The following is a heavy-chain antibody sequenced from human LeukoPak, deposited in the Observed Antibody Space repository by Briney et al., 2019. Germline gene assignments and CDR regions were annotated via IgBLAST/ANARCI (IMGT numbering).Heavy chain of an antibody. J-gene: IGHJ3*02. CDR1: GGSISSYY. CDR2: IYYSGST. CDR3: ARVIYYDSSGQNRGDAFDI. D-gene: IGHD3-22*01. Sequence: PSETLSLTCSVSGGSISSYYWSWIRQPPGKGLEWIGYIYYSGSTNYNPSLKSRVTISVDTSKNQFSLRLSSVTAADTAVYYCARVIYYDSSGQNRGDAFDIWGQGTMVTVSS. V-gene: IGHV4-59*01.